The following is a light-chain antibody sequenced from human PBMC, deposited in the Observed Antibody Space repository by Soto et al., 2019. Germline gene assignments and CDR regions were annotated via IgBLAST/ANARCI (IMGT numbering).Light chain of an antibody. Sequence: DIQMTQSPSSLSASVGDRVTVTCRTSQNIYNYLNWYQQKPGKAPKLLIYAASSVQSGVPLRFSGSGSGTDFTLTISSLQPEDFETYYCQQTHSTPVTFGQGTRLEIK. J-gene: IGKJ5*01. V-gene: IGKV1-39*01. CDR3: QQTHSTPVT. CDR2: AAS. CDR1: QNIYNY.